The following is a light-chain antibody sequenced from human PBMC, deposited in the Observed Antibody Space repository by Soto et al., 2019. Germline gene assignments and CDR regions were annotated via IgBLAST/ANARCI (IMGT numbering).Light chain of an antibody. V-gene: IGKV3-11*01. CDR1: ESVSTF. CDR3: QQNSHWPPWS. J-gene: IGKJ1*01. CDR2: GSL. Sequence: VLTQSPATLSLAPGERAILSCRASESVSTFVDWYQQKPGQAPRLLIYGSLNRATDIPARFSGSGSRTDFTLTISNLEPEDFAGYYYQQNSHWPPWSSGQGTRVDIQ.